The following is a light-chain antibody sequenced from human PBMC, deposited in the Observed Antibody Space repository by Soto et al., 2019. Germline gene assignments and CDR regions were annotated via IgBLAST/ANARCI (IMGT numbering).Light chain of an antibody. CDR3: TSYTSDSTYV. V-gene: IGLV2-14*01. CDR1: STDVGRYNY. CDR2: DVS. J-gene: IGLJ1*01. Sequence: QSALTQPASVSGSPGQSITISCTGTSTDVGRYNYVSWYRQHPGKAPKLMVYDVSNRPSWVSNRFSGSKSGITASLTISGLQAEDGADYYCTSYTSDSTYVFGTGTKVTVL.